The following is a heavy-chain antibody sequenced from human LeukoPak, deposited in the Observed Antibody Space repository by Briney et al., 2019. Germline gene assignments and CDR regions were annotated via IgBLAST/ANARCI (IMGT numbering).Heavy chain of an antibody. CDR3: ARGISGYFGTSGYYYGY. CDR2: IYYSGST. D-gene: IGHD3-22*01. CDR1: GGSLSSSSYY. Sequence: SETLSLTCTVSGGSLSSSSYYWGWIRQPPGKGLEWIGSIYYSGSTYYNPSLKSRVTISVDTSKNQFSLKLSSVTAADTGVYYCARGISGYFGTSGYYYGYWGQGTLVTVSS. V-gene: IGHV4-39*07. J-gene: IGHJ4*02.